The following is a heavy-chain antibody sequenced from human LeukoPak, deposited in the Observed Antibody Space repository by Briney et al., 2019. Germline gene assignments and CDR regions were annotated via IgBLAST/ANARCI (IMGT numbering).Heavy chain of an antibody. CDR3: AGNYCSSTSCNRSFDY. D-gene: IGHD2-2*01. CDR1: GGSFSGYY. V-gene: IGHV4-34*01. CDR2: INHSGST. J-gene: IGHJ4*02. Sequence: PSETLSLTCAVYGGSFSGYYWSWIRQPPGKGLEWIGEINHSGSTNYNPSLKSRVTISVDTSKNQFSLKLSSVTAADTAVYYCAGNYCSSTSCNRSFDYWGQGTLVTVSS.